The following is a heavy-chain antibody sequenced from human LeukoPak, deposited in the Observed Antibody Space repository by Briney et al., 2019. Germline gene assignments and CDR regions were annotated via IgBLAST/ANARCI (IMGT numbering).Heavy chain of an antibody. CDR1: GGSISSSGYY. CDR2: IYYSGST. J-gene: IGHJ5*01. CDR3: AIHDYTGSSYGLSWFDA. V-gene: IGHV4-39*01. Sequence: SETLSLTCTVSGGSISSSGYYWGWIRQPPGKGLEWIASIYYSGSTYYNPSLKSRVTISVDTSKNQLSLKLSSLTAADTAVYYSAIHDYTGSSYGLSWFDAWGQGTLVTVSS. D-gene: IGHD1-1*01.